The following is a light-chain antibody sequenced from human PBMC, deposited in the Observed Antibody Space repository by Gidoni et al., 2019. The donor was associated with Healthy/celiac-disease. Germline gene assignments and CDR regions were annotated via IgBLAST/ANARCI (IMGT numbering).Light chain of an antibody. J-gene: IGKJ3*01. CDR1: QSVLYSSNNKNY. Sequence: DIVMTQSPDSLAVSLGERATINCKSSQSVLYSSNNKNYLAWYQQKPGQPPKLLIYWASTPESGVPDRFSGSGSGTDFTLTISSLQAEDVAVYYCQQYFSTLLTFGPGTKVDIK. CDR3: QQYFSTLLT. V-gene: IGKV4-1*01. CDR2: WAS.